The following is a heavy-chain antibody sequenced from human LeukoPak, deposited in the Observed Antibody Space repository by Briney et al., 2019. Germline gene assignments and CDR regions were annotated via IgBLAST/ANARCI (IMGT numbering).Heavy chain of an antibody. D-gene: IGHD3-3*01. J-gene: IGHJ4*02. CDR2: IIPIFGTA. CDR3: ARDEYYDFWSGYIKN. CDR1: GGTFSSYA. V-gene: IGHV1-69*13. Sequence: SVKVSCKASGGTFSSYAISWARQAPGQGLEWMGGIIPIFGTANYAQKFQGRVTITADESTSTAYMELSSLRSEDTAVYYCARDEYYDFWSGYIKNWGQGTLVTVSS.